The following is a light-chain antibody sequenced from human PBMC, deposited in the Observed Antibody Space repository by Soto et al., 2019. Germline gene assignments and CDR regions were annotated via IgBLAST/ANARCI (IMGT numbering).Light chain of an antibody. CDR2: YAS. CDR1: QSVKNN. V-gene: IGKV3-15*01. J-gene: IGKJ5*01. CDR3: QQYNYWPPIT. Sequence: EVMMTQSPDSLSVSPGERVTLSCRASQSVKNNVAWYQHKPGQAPRLLMYYASTRATGIPARFSGSGSGTDFTLTITSLQSEDFEFYYCQQYNYWPPITFGQGTRLEIK.